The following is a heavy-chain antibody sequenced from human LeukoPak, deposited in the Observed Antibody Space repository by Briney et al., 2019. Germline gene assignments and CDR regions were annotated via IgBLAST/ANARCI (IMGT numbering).Heavy chain of an antibody. D-gene: IGHD3-22*01. V-gene: IGHV1-69*05. CDR1: GGTFSSYA. CDR2: IIPIFGTA. Sequence: SVKVSCKASGGTFSSYAISWVRQAPGQGLEWMGRIIPIFGTANYAQKFQGRVTITTDEPTSTAYMELSSLRSEDTAVYYCASVDSRKYFQHWGQGTLVTVSS. CDR3: ASVDSRKYFQH. J-gene: IGHJ1*01.